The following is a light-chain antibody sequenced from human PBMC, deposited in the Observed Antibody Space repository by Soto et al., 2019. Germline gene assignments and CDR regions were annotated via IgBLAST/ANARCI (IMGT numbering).Light chain of an antibody. Sequence: DIQLTQSPSFLSASVGDRVTITCRASQGISSYLDWYQQKPGKAPKLLIYAASTLRSGVPSRFSGSGSGTEFTLTISSLQPEDFATYYCQQPRTFGQGTKVEIK. CDR3: QQPRT. V-gene: IGKV1-9*01. J-gene: IGKJ1*01. CDR1: QGISSY. CDR2: AAS.